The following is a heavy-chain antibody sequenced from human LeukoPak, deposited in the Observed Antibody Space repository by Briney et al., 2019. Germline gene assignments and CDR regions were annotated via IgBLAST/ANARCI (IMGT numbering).Heavy chain of an antibody. CDR1: GFTFSSYW. D-gene: IGHD5-18*01. CDR2: IKQDGSEK. CDR3: ARVLEGDTAPGGMDV. V-gene: IGHV3-7*01. J-gene: IGHJ6*02. Sequence: GGSLRLSCAASGFTFSSYWMSWVRQAPGKGLEWVANIKQDGSEKYYVDSVKGRFTISRDNAKNSLYLQMNSLRAEDTAVYYCARVLEGDTAPGGMDVWGQGTTVTVSS.